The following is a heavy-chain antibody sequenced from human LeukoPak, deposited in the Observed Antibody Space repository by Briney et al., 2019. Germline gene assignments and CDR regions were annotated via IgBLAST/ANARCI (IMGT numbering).Heavy chain of an antibody. J-gene: IGHJ6*02. CDR2: IIPFLDIA. V-gene: IGHV1-69*02. Sequence: EASVKVSCKASGGTLSSYTISWVRQAPGQGLEWMGRIIPFLDIANYAQNFQGRVTITADKSTSTAYMELSSLRSEDTAVYYCARWLQSPDYYYYYGMDVWGQGTTVTVSS. D-gene: IGHD5-24*01. CDR1: GGTLSSYT. CDR3: ARWLQSPDYYYYYGMDV.